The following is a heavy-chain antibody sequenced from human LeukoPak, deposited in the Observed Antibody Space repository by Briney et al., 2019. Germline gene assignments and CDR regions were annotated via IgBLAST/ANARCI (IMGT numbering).Heavy chain of an antibody. CDR1: GYSFTNYY. V-gene: IGHV1-46*01. J-gene: IGHJ4*02. CDR3: TRTRGYYFDY. Sequence: ASVKVSCKASGYSFTNYYMHWVRQAPGQGLEWMGMINPSGGSTTYAQKFQGRVTMTRDMSTSTVYMELSSLTSEDTAVYYCTRTRGYYFDYWGQGTLVTVSS. CDR2: INPSGGST.